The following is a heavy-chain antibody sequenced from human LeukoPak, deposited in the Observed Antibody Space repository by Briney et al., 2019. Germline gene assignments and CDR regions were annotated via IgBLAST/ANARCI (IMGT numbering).Heavy chain of an antibody. CDR3: ARDATYCTNGVCYTRFDY. V-gene: IGHV3-7*01. CDR2: MNLDGSEK. Sequence: GGSLRLSCAASGFTFTSHWMSWVRQAPGKGLEWVARMNLDGSEKYYVDSVKGRFTISRDNAKTSLYLEMNGLRAEDKAVYYCARDATYCTNGVCYTRFDYWGQGTLVTVSS. J-gene: IGHJ4*02. D-gene: IGHD2-8*01. CDR1: GFTFTSHW.